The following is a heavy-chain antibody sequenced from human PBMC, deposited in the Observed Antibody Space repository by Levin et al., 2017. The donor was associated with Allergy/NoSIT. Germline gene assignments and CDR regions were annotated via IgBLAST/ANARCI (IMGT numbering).Heavy chain of an antibody. CDR1: GFTFSSYW. V-gene: IGHV3-7*04. D-gene: IGHD3-10*01. CDR2: IKQDGSEK. J-gene: IGHJ4*02. Sequence: QSGGSLRLSCAASGFTFSSYWMSWVRQAPGKGLEWVANIKQDGSEKYYVDSVKGRFTISRDNAKNSLYLQMNSLRAEDTAVYYCARDELQFGWFGELPNYFSSWGQGTLVTVSS. CDR3: ARDELQFGWFGELPNYFSS.